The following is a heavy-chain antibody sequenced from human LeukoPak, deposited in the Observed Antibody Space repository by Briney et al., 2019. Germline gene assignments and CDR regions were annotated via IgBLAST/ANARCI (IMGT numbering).Heavy chain of an antibody. V-gene: IGHV3-23*01. D-gene: IGHD6-19*01. CDR2: ISNSGGTA. Sequence: GGSLRLSCAASGFTFTSEAMTWVRQAPGKGLEWVSSISNSGGTAYYADSVKGRFTISRDNSKNTVYLQMNSLRAEDTALYYCAKGLGFLPQFDYWGQGTLVAVSS. J-gene: IGHJ4*02. CDR3: AKGLGFLPQFDY. CDR1: GFTFTSEA.